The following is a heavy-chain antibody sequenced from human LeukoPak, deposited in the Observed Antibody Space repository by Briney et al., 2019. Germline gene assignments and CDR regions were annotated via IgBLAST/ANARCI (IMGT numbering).Heavy chain of an antibody. D-gene: IGHD2-2*01. V-gene: IGHV4-30-4*08. CDR2: IYYRGST. Sequence: PSETLSLTCTVSGGSISSGDYYWSWIRQPPGKGLEWIGYIYYRGSTYYNPSLKSRVTISVDTSKNQFSLKLSSVTAADTAVYYCARDPLGYCSSTSCPPDYWGQGTLVTVSS. J-gene: IGHJ4*02. CDR1: GGSISSGDYY. CDR3: ARDPLGYCSSTSCPPDY.